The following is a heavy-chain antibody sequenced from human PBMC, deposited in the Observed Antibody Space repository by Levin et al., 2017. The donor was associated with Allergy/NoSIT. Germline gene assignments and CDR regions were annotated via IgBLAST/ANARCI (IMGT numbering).Heavy chain of an antibody. V-gene: IGHV3-30-3*01. J-gene: IGHJ3*02. Sequence: GGSLRLSCAASGFTFSSYAMHWVRQAPGKGLEWVAVISYDGSNKYYADSVKGRFTISRDNSKNTLYLQMNSLRAEDTAVYYCARARGIAVAGNDAFDIWGQGTMVTVSS. CDR2: ISYDGSNK. CDR3: ARARGIAVAGNDAFDI. D-gene: IGHD6-19*01. CDR1: GFTFSSYA.